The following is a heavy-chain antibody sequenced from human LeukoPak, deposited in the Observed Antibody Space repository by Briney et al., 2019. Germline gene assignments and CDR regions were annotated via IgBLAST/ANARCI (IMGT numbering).Heavy chain of an antibody. CDR3: ARVEYSGSYLGDY. CDR2: INPNSGGT. D-gene: IGHD1-26*01. J-gene: IGHJ4*02. V-gene: IGHV1-2*02. CDR1: GYTFTGYY. Sequence: ASVKVSCKASGYTFTGYYMHWVRQAPGQGLEWMGWINPNSGGTNYAQKFQGRVTMTRDTSISTAYMELSRLRSDDTAVYYCARVEYSGSYLGDYWGQGTLVTVSS.